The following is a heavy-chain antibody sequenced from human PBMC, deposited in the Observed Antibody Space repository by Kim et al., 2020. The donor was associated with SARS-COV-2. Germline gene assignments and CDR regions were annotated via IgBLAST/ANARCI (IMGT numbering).Heavy chain of an antibody. J-gene: IGHJ5*02. CDR3: ACLTTSGACFNP. Sequence: SETLSLTCIVSGVSITTTDYYWGWVRQPPGKGLEWIGTVHQSGSTFYDPLLESRVTISLDSSHNHFSLKLTSVTAGDTAVYFCACLTTSGACFNPLGQGTLVTVSA. D-gene: IGHD2-8*01. CDR1: GVSITTTDYY. CDR2: VHQSGST. V-gene: IGHV4-39*02.